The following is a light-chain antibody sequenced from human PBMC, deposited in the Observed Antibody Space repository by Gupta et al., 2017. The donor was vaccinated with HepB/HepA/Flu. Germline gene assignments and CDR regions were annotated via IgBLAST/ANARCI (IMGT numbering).Light chain of an antibody. CDR1: QDINNY. CDR2: GAS. Sequence: DIQLTQSPSFLSASVGDRVTITCRASQDINNYLAWYQQKPGKAPNLLIYGASTLQEGVPSRFSGSGSGTDFTLAISSLQPEDFATYYCQQLNTYLFTFGGGTKVEI. J-gene: IGKJ4*01. CDR3: QQLNTYLFT. V-gene: IGKV1-9*01.